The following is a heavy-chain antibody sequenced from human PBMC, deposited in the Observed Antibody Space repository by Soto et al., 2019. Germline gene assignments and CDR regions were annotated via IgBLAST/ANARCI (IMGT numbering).Heavy chain of an antibody. D-gene: IGHD6-6*01. V-gene: IGHV4-34*01. CDR2: INHSGST. J-gene: IGHJ4*02. Sequence: SETLSLTCAVYGGSFSGYYWSWIRQPPGKGLEWIGEINHSGSTNYNPSLKSRVTISVDTSKNQFSLKLSSVTAADTAVYYCARQRSIAVRPGYVVYRSQGGLVPV. CDR3: ARQRSIAVRPGYVVY. CDR1: GGSFSGYY.